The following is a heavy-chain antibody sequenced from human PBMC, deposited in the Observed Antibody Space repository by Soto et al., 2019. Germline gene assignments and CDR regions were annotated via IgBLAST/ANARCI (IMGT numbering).Heavy chain of an antibody. Sequence: QVQLQESGPGLVKPSQTLSLTCTVSGGSISSGGYYWSWIRQHPGKGLEWIGYIYYSGSTYYNPSLMSRVTISVDPAKNQFSLKLSSVTAADTAVYYCARGGITMVRGVKNWFDPWGQGTLVTVSS. CDR1: GGSISSGGYY. D-gene: IGHD3-10*01. V-gene: IGHV4-31*03. CDR3: ARGGITMVRGVKNWFDP. CDR2: IYYSGST. J-gene: IGHJ5*02.